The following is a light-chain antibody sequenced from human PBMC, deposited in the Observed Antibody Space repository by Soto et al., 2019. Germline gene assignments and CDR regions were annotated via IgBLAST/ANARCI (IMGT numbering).Light chain of an antibody. CDR1: QNIISN. CDR2: FAS. Sequence: EIVMAHSRSTLSVSPGARSTLPCRASQNIISNLAWYQQKPRQAPRLLXFFASTRVTGIPARFSGSGSGTEFTLTISSLQSQDFGVYYCQQYYSWPRGTFGQGTKVDIK. V-gene: IGKV3-15*01. CDR3: QQYYSWPRGT. J-gene: IGKJ1*01.